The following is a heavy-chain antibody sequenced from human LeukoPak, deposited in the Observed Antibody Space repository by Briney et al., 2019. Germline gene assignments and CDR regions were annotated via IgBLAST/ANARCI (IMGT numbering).Heavy chain of an antibody. D-gene: IGHD3-22*01. J-gene: IGHJ4*02. CDR2: INTNTGNP. CDR1: GYTFTIYA. Sequence: ASVTVSCTASGYTFTIYAMNWVRQAPGQGLEWMGWINTNTGNPTYAQGFTGRFVFSLDTSVSTAYLQISSLKAEDTAVYYCARDRSFYDSSGPIDYWGQGTLVTVSS. CDR3: ARDRSFYDSSGPIDY. V-gene: IGHV7-4-1*02.